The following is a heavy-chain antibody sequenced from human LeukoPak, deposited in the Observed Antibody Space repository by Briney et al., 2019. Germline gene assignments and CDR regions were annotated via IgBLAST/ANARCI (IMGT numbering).Heavy chain of an antibody. V-gene: IGHV1-46*01. J-gene: IGHJ6*02. D-gene: IGHD3-3*01. Sequence: ASVKVSCKASGYSFTSNYIHWVRQAPGQGLEWMGIINPSGGSTSYAQKFQGRVTMTRDTSTSTVYMELSSLRSEDTAVYYCARDPYDFWSGYSKAPYYYYGMDVWGQGTTVTVSS. CDR2: INPSGGST. CDR3: ARDPYDFWSGYSKAPYYYYGMDV. CDR1: GYSFTSNY.